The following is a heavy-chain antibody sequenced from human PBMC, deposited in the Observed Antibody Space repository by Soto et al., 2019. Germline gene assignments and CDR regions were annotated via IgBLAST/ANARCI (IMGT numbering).Heavy chain of an antibody. Sequence: SETLSLTCTVSGGSISSGGYYWSWIRQHPGKGLEWIGYIYYSGSTYYNPSLKSRATISVDTSKNQFSLKLRSVTAADTAVYYCARVLFTRNYYYYGMDVWGQGTTVTVSS. D-gene: IGHD3-16*01. CDR1: GGSISSGGYY. V-gene: IGHV4-31*03. CDR2: IYYSGST. CDR3: ARVLFTRNYYYYGMDV. J-gene: IGHJ6*02.